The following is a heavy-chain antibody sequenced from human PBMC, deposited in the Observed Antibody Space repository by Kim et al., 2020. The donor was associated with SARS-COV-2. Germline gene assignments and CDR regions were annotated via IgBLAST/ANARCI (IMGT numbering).Heavy chain of an antibody. CDR2: GSLK. Sequence: GSLKAYVDSVKGRFTTSRDNAKNSLSLLVNSLRPEDTAVYFCARGWMPDYWGQGTLVTVSS. D-gene: IGHD5-12*01. V-gene: IGHV3-7*04. CDR3: ARGWMPDY. J-gene: IGHJ4*02.